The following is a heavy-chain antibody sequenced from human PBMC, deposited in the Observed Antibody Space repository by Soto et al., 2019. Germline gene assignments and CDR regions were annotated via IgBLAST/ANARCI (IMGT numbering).Heavy chain of an antibody. V-gene: IGHV4-59*08. Sequence: SETLSLTCPVSGASITTFHWSWIRQPPGKGLEWLVYISTSGSTNYNPSLKSRVYISVDTSRNQFSLKLTSVTAADTAVYYCARHLRREASSYDFLSSYLFDYGGQGALVTVSS. J-gene: IGHJ4*02. D-gene: IGHD3-3*01. CDR1: GASITTFH. CDR3: ARHLRREASSYDFLSSYLFDY. CDR2: ISTSGST.